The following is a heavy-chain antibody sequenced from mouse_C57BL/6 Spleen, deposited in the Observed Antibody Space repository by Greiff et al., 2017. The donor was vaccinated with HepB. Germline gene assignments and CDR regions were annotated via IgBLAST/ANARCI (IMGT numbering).Heavy chain of an antibody. CDR2: SRNKANDYTT. CDR3: ARDARASHAYSCKAPFQPFSEDRTGRSFIVGNMEQIGLYAMDY. Sequence: EVQGVESGGGLVQSGRSLRLSCATSGFTFSDFYMEWVRQAPGKGLEWIAASRNKANDYTTEYSASVKGRFIVSRDTSQSILYLQMNALRAEDTAIYYCARDARASHAYSCKAPFQPFSEDRTGRSFIVGNMEQIGLYAMDYWGQGTSVTVSS. J-gene: IGHJ4*01. V-gene: IGHV7-1*01. CDR1: GFTFSDFY. D-gene: IGHD3-1*01.